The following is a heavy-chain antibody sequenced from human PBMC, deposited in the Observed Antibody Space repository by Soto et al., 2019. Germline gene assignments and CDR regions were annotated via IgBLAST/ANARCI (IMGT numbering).Heavy chain of an antibody. Sequence: GASGKVCCKASGYTFARYYMEWVRQAPGQGLEWMGIINPSGGNANYAWKLQGRVTMTTEKTTSTAYMELRNLRSDDTPVYYCARVLSRWELLTPDYWGQGTLVTGSS. J-gene: IGHJ4*02. V-gene: IGHV1-46*01. CDR2: INPSGGNA. CDR3: ARVLSRWELLTPDY. CDR1: GYTFARYY. D-gene: IGHD1-26*01.